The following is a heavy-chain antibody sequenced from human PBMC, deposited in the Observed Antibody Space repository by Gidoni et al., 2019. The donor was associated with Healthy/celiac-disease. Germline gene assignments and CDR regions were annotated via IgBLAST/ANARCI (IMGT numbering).Heavy chain of an antibody. Sequence: QVQLVESGGGVVQPWLSLRLSCAASVFPFSSYAMHWVRQAPGKGLEWVAVISDDGSNKYYADSVKGRFTISRDNSKNTLYLQMNSLRAEDTAVYYCASSSGIAVAGTSSWGQGTLVTVSS. CDR1: VFPFSSYA. V-gene: IGHV3-30-3*01. J-gene: IGHJ4*02. CDR2: ISDDGSNK. CDR3: ASSSGIAVAGTSS. D-gene: IGHD6-19*01.